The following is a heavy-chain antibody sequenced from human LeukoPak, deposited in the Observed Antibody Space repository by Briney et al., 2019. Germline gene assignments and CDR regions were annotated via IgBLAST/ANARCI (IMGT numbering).Heavy chain of an antibody. CDR3: ARELQYYCDY. CDR1: GGSISSSSYY. Sequence: SETLSLTCTVSGGSISSSSYYWGWIRQPPGKGLEWIGSIYYSGSTNYNPSLKSRVTISVDTSKNQFSLKLSSVTAADTAVYYCARELQYYCDYWGQGTLVTVSS. D-gene: IGHD3-16*01. J-gene: IGHJ4*02. V-gene: IGHV4-39*07. CDR2: IYYSGST.